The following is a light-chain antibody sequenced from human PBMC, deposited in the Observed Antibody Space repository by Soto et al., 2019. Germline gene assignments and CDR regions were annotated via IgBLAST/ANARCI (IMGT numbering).Light chain of an antibody. CDR2: QAS. J-gene: IGKJ5*01. CDR3: QQYNAA. V-gene: IGKV1-5*03. CDR1: QRISGW. Sequence: IQMTQSPSTLCAFVGSRVTLTCRASQRISGWLAWYQQKPLKAPKLLIYQASTSESGVPSRFSGSGSGTDFTLTITSLQPDDFATYYCQQYNAAFGQGTRLDIK.